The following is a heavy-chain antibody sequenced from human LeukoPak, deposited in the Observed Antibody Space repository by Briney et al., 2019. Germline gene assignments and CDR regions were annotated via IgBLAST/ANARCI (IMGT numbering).Heavy chain of an antibody. CDR1: GFPFRTLA. V-gene: IGHV3-23*01. J-gene: IGHJ6*02. CDR2: ISDNGRST. CDR3: AKDVRPGGGGMDV. Sequence: GGPLRLSCAASGFPFRTLAMNWVPQAPGKGLEWVSTISDNGRSTHYADSVEGRFTISRDNSKNTLDLQMNSLKDEDTAIYYCAKDVRPGGGGMDVWGQGTTVTVSS. D-gene: IGHD3-10*02.